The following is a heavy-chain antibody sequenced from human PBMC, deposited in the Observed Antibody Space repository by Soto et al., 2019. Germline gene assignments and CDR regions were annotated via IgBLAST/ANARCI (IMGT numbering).Heavy chain of an antibody. CDR3: AKWARRYCSGGSCPKMSLDP. J-gene: IGHJ5*02. CDR2: ISGSGGSK. D-gene: IGHD2-15*01. CDR1: GFTFSSYA. V-gene: IGHV3-23*01. Sequence: GGSLRLSCAASGFTFSSYAMSWVRQAPGKGLEWVSAISGSGGSKYYADSVKGRFTISRENSKNTLYLQMNSLRAEEQAVYYCAKWARRYCSGGSCPKMSLDPWGQGTLVTVSS.